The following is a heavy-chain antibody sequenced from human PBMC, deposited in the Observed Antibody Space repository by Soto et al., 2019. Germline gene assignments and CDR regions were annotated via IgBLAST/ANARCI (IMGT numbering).Heavy chain of an antibody. CDR2: ISGSGGST. D-gene: IGHD1-26*01. CDR1: GFTFSSYA. J-gene: IGHJ3*02. V-gene: IGHV3-23*01. Sequence: GGSLRLSCAASGFTFSSYAMSWVRQAPGKGLEWVSAISGSGGSTYYADSVKGRFTISRDNSKNTLYLQMNSLRAEDKGVYSGAKDRFEGGGGSYHHDAFDIWGQGTMVTVSS. CDR3: AKDRFEGGGGSYHHDAFDI.